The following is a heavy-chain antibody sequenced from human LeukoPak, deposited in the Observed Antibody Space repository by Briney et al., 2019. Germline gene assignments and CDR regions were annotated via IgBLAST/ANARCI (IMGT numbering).Heavy chain of an antibody. V-gene: IGHV1-18*04. D-gene: IGHD2-15*01. Sequence: GASVKVSCKASGYTFTGYYMHWVRQAPGQGLEWMGWISGYNGNTNYAQKFQGRFTMTTDTYTNTAYMELRSLRSDDTAVYYCARDEAWGYCSESSCHAELGNNWLDPWGQGTLVTVSS. CDR3: ARDEAWGYCSESSCHAELGNNWLDP. CDR2: ISGYNGNT. J-gene: IGHJ5*02. CDR1: GYTFTGYY.